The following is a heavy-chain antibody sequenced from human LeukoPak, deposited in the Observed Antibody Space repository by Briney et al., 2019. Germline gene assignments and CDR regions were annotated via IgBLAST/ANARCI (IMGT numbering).Heavy chain of an antibody. J-gene: IGHJ6*02. V-gene: IGHV1-18*01. CDR3: ARDLLKSYGSGSYYGMDV. Sequence: ASVKVSCKASGYTFTSYGISWVRQAPGQGLEWMGWISAYNGNTNYAQKLQGRVTMTTDTSTSTAYMELRSLRSDDTAVYYCARDLLKSYGSGSYYGMDVWGQGATVTVSS. CDR2: ISAYNGNT. D-gene: IGHD3-10*01. CDR1: GYTFTSYG.